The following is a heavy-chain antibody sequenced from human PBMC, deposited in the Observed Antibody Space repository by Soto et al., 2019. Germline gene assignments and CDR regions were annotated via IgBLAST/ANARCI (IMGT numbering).Heavy chain of an antibody. J-gene: IGHJ4*02. CDR1: GFTFAHYA. D-gene: IGHD6-19*01. CDR3: VTWLSAHLDY. CDR2: IDGPTTNT. V-gene: IGHV3-23*05. Sequence: GSLRLSCAASGFTFAHYAMMWARQAPGRGLEWVSTIDGPTTNTHYIDSVKGCFFISRDNAINTVYLQMNGLRAEDTAVYYCVTWLSAHLDYWGRGTLVTVSS.